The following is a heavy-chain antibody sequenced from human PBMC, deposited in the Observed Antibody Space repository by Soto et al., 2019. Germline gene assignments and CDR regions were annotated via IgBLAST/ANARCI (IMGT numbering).Heavy chain of an antibody. CDR3: AKMGTTVTTDFDY. CDR2: ISYDGSNK. D-gene: IGHD4-17*01. J-gene: IGHJ4*02. V-gene: IGHV3-30*18. CDR1: GFTFSSYG. Sequence: GGSLRLSCAASGFTFSSYGMHWVRQAPGKGLEWVAVISYDGSNKYYADSVKGRFTISRDNSKNTLYLQMNSLRAEDTAVYYCAKMGTTVTTDFDYWGRGTLVTVSS.